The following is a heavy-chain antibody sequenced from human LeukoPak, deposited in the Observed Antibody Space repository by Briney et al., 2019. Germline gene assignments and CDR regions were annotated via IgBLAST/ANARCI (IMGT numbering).Heavy chain of an antibody. Sequence: GASVKVSCKASGGTFSSYAISWVRQAPGQGLEWMAWINPKSGVTNYVKEFQGRVTMTRDTPISTVYMELSRLRSDDSAVYYCARGVDAFDIWGQGTMVTVSS. CDR1: GGTFSSYA. V-gene: IGHV1-2*02. CDR3: ARGVDAFDI. D-gene: IGHD3-3*01. CDR2: INPKSGVT. J-gene: IGHJ3*02.